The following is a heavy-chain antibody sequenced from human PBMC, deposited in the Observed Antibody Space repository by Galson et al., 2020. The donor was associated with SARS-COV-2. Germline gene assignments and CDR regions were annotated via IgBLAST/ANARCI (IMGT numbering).Heavy chain of an antibody. CDR3: ARANSGSYYYYGMDV. V-gene: IGHV3-30*04. CDR2: ISYDGSNK. Sequence: LSLTCAASGFTFSSYAMHWVRQAPGKGLEWVAVISYDGSNKYYADSVKGRFTISRDNSKNTLYLQMNSLRAEDTAVYYCARANSGSYYYYGMDVWGQGTTVTVSS. D-gene: IGHD1-26*01. CDR1: GFTFSSYA. J-gene: IGHJ6*02.